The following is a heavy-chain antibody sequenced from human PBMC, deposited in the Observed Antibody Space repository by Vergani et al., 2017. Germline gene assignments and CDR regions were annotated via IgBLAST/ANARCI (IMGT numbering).Heavy chain of an antibody. CDR3: ARVDGDIVVVPAAMDY. J-gene: IGHJ4*02. V-gene: IGHV3-74*02. Sequence: EVQLVESGGGLVQPGRSLRLSCAASGFTFSSYWMHWVRQAPGKGLVWVSRINSDGSSTSYADSVKGRFTISRDNAKNTLYLQMNSLRAEDTAVYYCARVDGDIVVVPAAMDYWGQGTLVTVSS. CDR2: INSDGSST. D-gene: IGHD2-2*01. CDR1: GFTFSSYW.